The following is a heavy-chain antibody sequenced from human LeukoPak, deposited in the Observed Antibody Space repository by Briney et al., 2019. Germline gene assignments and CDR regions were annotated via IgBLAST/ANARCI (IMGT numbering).Heavy chain of an antibody. V-gene: IGHV1-8*01. Sequence: ASVKVSCKASGYTFTNYAINWVRQAPGQGLEWMGWVTPRSGHAGYAQKFQGRVIITRDTSLATACLELNILTSEDTAVYYCARGETQCMDYWGQGTLVTVSS. J-gene: IGHJ4*02. CDR1: GYTFTNYA. CDR2: VTPRSGHA. CDR3: ARGETQCMDY. D-gene: IGHD2-8*01.